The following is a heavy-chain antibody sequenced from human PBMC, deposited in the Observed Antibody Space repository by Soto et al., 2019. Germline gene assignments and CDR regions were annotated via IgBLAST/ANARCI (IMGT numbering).Heavy chain of an antibody. D-gene: IGHD4-17*01. CDR3: EVKREYGGYFGS. CDR1: GDSISSGGYY. CDR2: IYYTGST. Sequence: QVQLQESGPGLVKPSQTLSLTCTVSGDSISSGGYYWSWIRQHPGKGLEWIGYIYYTGSTSYNPSLKSRVTISVDTSNNQFSLKLSSVTAADTAVYYCEVKREYGGYFGSWGQGTLVTVSS. V-gene: IGHV4-31*03. J-gene: IGHJ4*02.